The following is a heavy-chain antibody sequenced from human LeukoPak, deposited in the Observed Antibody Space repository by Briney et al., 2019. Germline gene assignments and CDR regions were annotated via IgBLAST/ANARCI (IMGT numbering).Heavy chain of an antibody. D-gene: IGHD3-3*01. CDR2: ISYDGSNK. CDR1: GFTFSSYA. CDR3: ARGRYDFWSGPHRWFDP. J-gene: IGHJ5*02. Sequence: GGSLRLSCAASGFTFSSYAMHWVRQAPGKGLEWVAVISYDGSNKYYADSVKGRFTISRDNSKNTLYLQMNSLRAEDTAVYYCARGRYDFWSGPHRWFDPWGQGTLVTVSS. V-gene: IGHV3-30-3*01.